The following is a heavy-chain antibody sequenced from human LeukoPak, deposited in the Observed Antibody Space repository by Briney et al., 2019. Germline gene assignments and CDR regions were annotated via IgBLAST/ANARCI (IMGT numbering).Heavy chain of an antibody. CDR2: INPNSGGT. V-gene: IGHV1-2*02. CDR3: AKGSYSYGYYYYGMDV. J-gene: IGHJ6*02. Sequence: ASVKVSCKASGYTFTGYYMHWVRQAPGQGLEWMGWINPNSGGTNYAQKFQGRVTMTRDTSISTAYMELSRLRSDDTAVYYCAKGSYSYGYYYYGMDVWGQGTTVTVSS. D-gene: IGHD5-18*01. CDR1: GYTFTGYY.